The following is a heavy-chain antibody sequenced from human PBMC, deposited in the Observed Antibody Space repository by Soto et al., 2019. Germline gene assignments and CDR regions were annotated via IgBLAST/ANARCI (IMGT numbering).Heavy chain of an antibody. Sequence: GGSLRLSCAASGFTFSSYGMHWVRQVPGKGLEWVAVISYDGSNAYYTDSVKGRFTNYRDNSKNTLYLQMNSLRAEDTAIYFCTGGIASAGRDYYYYMDVWGKGTTVTVSS. CDR3: TGGIASAGRDYYYYMDV. CDR2: ISYDGSNA. V-gene: IGHV3-30*03. D-gene: IGHD6-13*01. J-gene: IGHJ6*03. CDR1: GFTFSSYG.